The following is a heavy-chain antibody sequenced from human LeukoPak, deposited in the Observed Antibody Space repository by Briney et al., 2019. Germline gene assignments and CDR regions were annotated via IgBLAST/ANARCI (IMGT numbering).Heavy chain of an antibody. J-gene: IGHJ4*02. CDR1: GGTFSSYA. CDR3: ARESTDYYDTTGYYYGPVY. Sequence: SVKVSCKASGGTFSSYAISWVRQAPGQGLEWMGGIIPIFDTANYAQSFRGRLTITADESTSTAYMELTNLRSEDTAVYYCARESTDYYDTTGYYYGPVYWGQGTLVTVSS. D-gene: IGHD3-22*01. CDR2: IIPIFDTA. V-gene: IGHV1-69*13.